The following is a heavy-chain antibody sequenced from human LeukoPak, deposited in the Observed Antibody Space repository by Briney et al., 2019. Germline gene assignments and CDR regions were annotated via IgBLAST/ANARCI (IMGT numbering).Heavy chain of an antibody. CDR3: AKRNADSSSWSPNGAFDI. Sequence: SETLSLTCTVSGGSISSSSYYWGWIRQPPGKGLEWIGSIYYSGSTNYNSSLKSRVTISTDKSKNQFSLKLSSVIAADTAVYYCAKRNADSSSWSPNGAFDIWGQGTMVTVSS. J-gene: IGHJ3*02. CDR1: GGSISSSSYY. D-gene: IGHD6-13*01. CDR2: IYYSGST. V-gene: IGHV4-39*07.